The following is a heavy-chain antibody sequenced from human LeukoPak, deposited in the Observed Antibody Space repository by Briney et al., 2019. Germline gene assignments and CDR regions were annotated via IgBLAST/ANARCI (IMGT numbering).Heavy chain of an antibody. V-gene: IGHV4-30-4*01. J-gene: IGHJ4*02. Sequence: SQTLSLTCTVSGGSISSGDYYWSWIRQPPGKCLEWIGYIYYSGSTYYNPSLKSRVTISVDTSKNQFSLKLSSVTAADTAVYYCARGGNGSSGYYYARYWGQGTLVTVSS. D-gene: IGHD3-22*01. CDR3: ARGGNGSSGYYYARY. CDR2: IYYSGST. CDR1: GGSISSGDYY.